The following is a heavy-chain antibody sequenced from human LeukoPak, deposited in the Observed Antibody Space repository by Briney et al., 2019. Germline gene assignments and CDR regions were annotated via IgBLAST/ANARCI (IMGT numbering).Heavy chain of an antibody. J-gene: IGHJ4*02. CDR1: GGPXSRYA. D-gene: IGHD3-10*01. CDR3: ARVFRGLLGGSYYYFDS. CDR2: SLPSFGTA. V-gene: IGHV1-69*13. Sequence: SVTVSCKVSGGPXSRYAISWVRQAPGQGLDWMGGSLPSFGTANYVQKFQVRVTITADESTGTAYMELSSLRSEDTAVYYCARVFRGLLGGSYYYFDSWGQGTLVAVSS.